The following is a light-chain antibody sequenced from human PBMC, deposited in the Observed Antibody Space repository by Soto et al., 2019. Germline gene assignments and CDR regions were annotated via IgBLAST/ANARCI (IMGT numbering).Light chain of an antibody. CDR1: RSVSYN. CDR2: GPS. CDR3: QQYNNWPRT. J-gene: IGKJ1*01. Sequence: EIVMTQSPATLSVSPGERVTLSCRASRSVSYNLAWYQQKPGQAPRLLIYGPSTRATGIPARFSGSGSGPAFTLTIRSLQSEDFALYYCQQYNNWPRTFGPGTKVDIK. V-gene: IGKV3-15*01.